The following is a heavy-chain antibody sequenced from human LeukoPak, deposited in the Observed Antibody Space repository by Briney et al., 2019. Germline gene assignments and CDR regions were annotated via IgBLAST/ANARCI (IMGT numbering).Heavy chain of an antibody. J-gene: IGHJ4*02. V-gene: IGHV3-30-3*01. D-gene: IGHD6-13*01. CDR3: AREASGSSSWYVH. Sequence: GGSLRLSCAASGFTFSSYAMHWVRQAPGKGLEWVAVISYDGSNKYYADSVKGRFTISRDNSKNTLYLQMNSLRAEDTAVYYCAREASGSSSWYVHWGQGTLVTVSS. CDR2: ISYDGSNK. CDR1: GFTFSSYA.